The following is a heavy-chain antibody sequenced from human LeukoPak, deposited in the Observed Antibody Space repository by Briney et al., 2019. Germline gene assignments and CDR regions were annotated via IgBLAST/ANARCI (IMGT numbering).Heavy chain of an antibody. CDR3: ARDAAYCGGDCYHTFDY. Sequence: ASVTVSCKASGYTFTSYGISWVRQAPGQELEWMGRIIPILGIANYAQKFQGRVTITADKSTSTAYMELSSLRSEDTAVYYCARDAAYCGGDCYHTFDYWGQGTLVAVSS. V-gene: IGHV1-69*04. J-gene: IGHJ4*02. D-gene: IGHD2-21*02. CDR2: IIPILGIA. CDR1: GYTFTSYG.